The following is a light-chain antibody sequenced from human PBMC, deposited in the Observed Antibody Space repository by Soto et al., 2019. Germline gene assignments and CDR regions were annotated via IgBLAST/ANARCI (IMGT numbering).Light chain of an antibody. Sequence: EIVLTQSPVTLSLSLGERATLSCRASQSVSNYLAWYQQKPGQAPRLLIYDTSTRATGIPARFSGSGSGTDFTLTVSSLEPEDFAVYYCQQRSGWPPWTFGQGTKVEIK. V-gene: IGKV3-11*01. CDR1: QSVSNY. CDR2: DTS. CDR3: QQRSGWPPWT. J-gene: IGKJ1*01.